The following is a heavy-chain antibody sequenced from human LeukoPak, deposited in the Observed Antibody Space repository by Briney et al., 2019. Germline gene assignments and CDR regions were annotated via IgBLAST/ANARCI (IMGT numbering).Heavy chain of an antibody. Sequence: GSLRLSCAASGFTFSSYNMNWVRQAPGKGLEWVSYISSSSSTIYYADSVKGRFTISRDNAKNSLYPQMNSLRAEDTAVYYCARGGQYSWDYWGQGTLVTVSS. CDR2: ISSSSSTI. D-gene: IGHD5-12*01. J-gene: IGHJ4*02. V-gene: IGHV3-48*04. CDR3: ARGGQYSWDY. CDR1: GFTFSSYN.